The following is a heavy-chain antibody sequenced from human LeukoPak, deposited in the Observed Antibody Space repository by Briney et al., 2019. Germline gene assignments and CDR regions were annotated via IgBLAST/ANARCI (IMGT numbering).Heavy chain of an antibody. CDR3: ARDPGYYYYGMGV. J-gene: IGHJ6*02. Sequence: PGGALRLSCAVTGFNLSTYWIHWVRHSPGRGLEWVARINGEGSRISYADSVRGRFTISRDNAKNTAYLQMNSLRAEDTALYYCARDPGYYYYGMGVWGQGTTVVVSS. V-gene: IGHV3-74*01. CDR2: INGEGSRI. CDR1: GFNLSTYW.